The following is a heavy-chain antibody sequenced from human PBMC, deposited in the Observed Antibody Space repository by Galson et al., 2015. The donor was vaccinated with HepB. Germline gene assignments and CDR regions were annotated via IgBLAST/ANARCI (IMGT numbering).Heavy chain of an antibody. CDR3: ARGSAWIAAAGTLDY. J-gene: IGHJ4*02. CDR1: GFTFSSYW. D-gene: IGHD6-13*01. Sequence: SLRLSCAASGFTFSSYWMHWVRQAPGKGLVWVSRINSDGRRTTYADSVKGRFTISRDNAKNTLYVQMNSLRAEDTAVYYCARGSAWIAAAGTLDYWGQGTLVTVSS. CDR2: INSDGRRT. V-gene: IGHV3-74*01.